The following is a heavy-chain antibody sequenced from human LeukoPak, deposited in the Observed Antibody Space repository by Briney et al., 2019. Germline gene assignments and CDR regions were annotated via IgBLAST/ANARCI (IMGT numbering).Heavy chain of an antibody. J-gene: IGHJ4*02. CDR1: GFTSNTYP. CDR2: ISSSSSTI. V-gene: IGHV3-48*01. Sequence: GRSLRLSCAASGFTSNTYPMNWVRKPPGKGLDGVSFISSSSSTIYNADSVKGRFTISRDNAKNSLYLKMNCLRVVDTAVDYCARRSVDLQRPCEYWGQGTLVTVSS. D-gene: IGHD3/OR15-3a*01. CDR3: ARRSVDLQRPCEY.